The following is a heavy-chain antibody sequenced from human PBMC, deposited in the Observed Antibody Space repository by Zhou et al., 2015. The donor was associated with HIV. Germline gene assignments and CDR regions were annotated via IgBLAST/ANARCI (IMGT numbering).Heavy chain of an antibody. J-gene: IGHJ4*02. CDR2: ISASGDTT. V-gene: IGHV3-23*01. D-gene: IGHD6-19*01. CDR3: AKDIQIAVAGTCFDY. CDR1: EFTFSSYA. Sequence: EVQLLESGGGLVQPGGSLRLSCAASEFTFSSYAMNWVRQAPGKGLEWVSAISASGDTTYYADSVKGRFTISRDNSQNTLYLQMNSLRAEDTAVYFCAKDIQIAVAGTCFDYWGQGTLVTVSS.